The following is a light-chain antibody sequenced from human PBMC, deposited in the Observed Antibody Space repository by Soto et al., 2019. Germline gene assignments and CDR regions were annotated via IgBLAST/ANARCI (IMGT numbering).Light chain of an antibody. V-gene: IGLV2-8*01. CDR3: NSYSGSSNFVV. Sequence: QSVLTQPPSASGSPGQSVTISCTGTSSDVGYYNSVSWYQQHPGKAPKLMIFEVNQRPSGVPDRFSGSKSGNTASLTVSGLQAEDEATYYCNSYSGSSNFVVFGGGTKLTVL. J-gene: IGLJ2*01. CDR2: EVN. CDR1: SSDVGYYNS.